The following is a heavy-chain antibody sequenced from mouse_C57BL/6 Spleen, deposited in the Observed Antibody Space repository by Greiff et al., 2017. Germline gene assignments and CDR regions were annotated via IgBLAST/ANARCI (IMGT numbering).Heavy chain of an antibody. V-gene: IGHV1-69*01. J-gene: IGHJ4*01. CDR3: ARGYDGSSYAMDY. CDR2: IYPSDSYT. Sequence: VQLQQPGAELVMPGASVKLSCKASGYTFTSYWMNWVKQRPGQGLEWIGEIYPSDSYTNYNQKFKGKSTLTVDKSSSTAYMQLSSLTSEDSAVLYCARGYDGSSYAMDYWGQGTSVTVSS. CDR1: GYTFTSYW. D-gene: IGHD1-1*01.